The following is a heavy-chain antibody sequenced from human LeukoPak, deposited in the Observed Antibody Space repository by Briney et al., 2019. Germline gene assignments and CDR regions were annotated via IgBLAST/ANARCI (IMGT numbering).Heavy chain of an antibody. D-gene: IGHD1-26*01. CDR3: VGEVGPRQMNY. V-gene: IGHV3-30-3*01. CDR2: IAYDASNE. Sequence: GGSLRLSCVAPGFTFSSHAMHWVRQAPGKGLEWVAVIAYDASNEYYADSVKGRFTISRDNSKNTLYLQMNSLRTEDTAMYYCVGEVGPRQMNYWGQGTLVTVSS. J-gene: IGHJ4*02. CDR1: GFTFSSHA.